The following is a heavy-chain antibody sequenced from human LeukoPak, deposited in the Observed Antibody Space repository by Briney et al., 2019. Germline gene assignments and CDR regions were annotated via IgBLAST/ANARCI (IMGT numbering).Heavy chain of an antibody. CDR3: ASRSRYYDFWSGYPHLYAFDI. CDR2: INHSGST. CDR1: GGSFSGYY. V-gene: IGHV4-34*01. Sequence: PSETLSLTCAAYGGSFSGYYWSWIRQPPGKGLEWIWEINHSGSTNYNPSLKSRVTISVDTSKNQFSLKLSSVTAADTAVYYCASRSRYYDFWSGYPHLYAFDIWGQGTMVTVSS. J-gene: IGHJ3*02. D-gene: IGHD3-3*01.